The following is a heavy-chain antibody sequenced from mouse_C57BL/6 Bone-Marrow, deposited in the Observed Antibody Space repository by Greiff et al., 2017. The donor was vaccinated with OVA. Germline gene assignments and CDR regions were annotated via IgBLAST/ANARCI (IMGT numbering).Heavy chain of an antibody. CDR1: GYTFTDYY. CDR2: INPYNGGT. Sequence: VQLQQSGPVLVKPGASVKMSCKASGYTFTDYYMNWVKQSHGKSLEWIGVINPYNGGTSYNQKFKGKATLTVDKSSSTAYMELNSLTSEDSAVYYCARELGYSDYWGQGTTLTVSS. V-gene: IGHV1-19*01. CDR3: ARELGYSDY. J-gene: IGHJ2*01. D-gene: IGHD4-1*01.